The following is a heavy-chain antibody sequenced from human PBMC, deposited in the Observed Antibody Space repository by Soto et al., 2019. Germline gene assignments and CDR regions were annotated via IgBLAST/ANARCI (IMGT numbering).Heavy chain of an antibody. CDR1: GYAFTSYA. Sequence: ASVKVSCKASGYAFTSYAMHWVRQAPGQRLEWMGWINAGNGNTKYSQKFQGRVTITRDTSASTAYMELSSLRSEDTAVYYCARDPASSGSYFSWFDPWGQGTLVTVSS. CDR2: INAGNGNT. CDR3: ARDPASSGSYFSWFDP. V-gene: IGHV1-3*01. D-gene: IGHD3-10*01. J-gene: IGHJ5*02.